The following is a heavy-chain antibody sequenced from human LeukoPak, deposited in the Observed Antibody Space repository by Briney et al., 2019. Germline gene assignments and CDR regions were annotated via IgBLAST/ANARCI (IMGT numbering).Heavy chain of an antibody. V-gene: IGHV3-53*01. D-gene: IGHD1-14*01. J-gene: IGHJ4*02. CDR1: GFTVITND. CDR3: ARGVEPLAANTLAY. Sequence: GGSLRLSCAASGFTVITNDMTWVRQAPGKGLEWVSVLYSDGNTKYADSVQGRFSISRDNSKNTLYLEMNSLSPDDTAVYYCARGVEPLAANTLAYWGQGTLATVSS. CDR2: LYSDGNT.